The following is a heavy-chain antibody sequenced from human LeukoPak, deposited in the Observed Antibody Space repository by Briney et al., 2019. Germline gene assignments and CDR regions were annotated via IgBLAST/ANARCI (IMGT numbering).Heavy chain of an antibody. Sequence: PGGSLRLSCAASGFTFSSYSMNWVRQAPGKGLEWVSSISSSSSYIYYADSVKGRFTISRDNAKNSLYLQMNSLRAEDTAVYYCARAAPTRTLIGSGADYWGQGIQVTVSS. J-gene: IGHJ4*02. D-gene: IGHD3-22*01. V-gene: IGHV3-21*01. CDR2: ISSSSSYI. CDR1: GFTFSSYS. CDR3: ARAAPTRTLIGSGADY.